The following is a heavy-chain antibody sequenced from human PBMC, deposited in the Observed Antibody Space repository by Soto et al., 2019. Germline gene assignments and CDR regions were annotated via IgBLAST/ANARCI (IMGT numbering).Heavy chain of an antibody. V-gene: IGHV1-8*01. CDR1: GYTFTSHD. CDR3: ASDMSTT. CDR2: MNPNSGHT. J-gene: IGHJ5*02. Sequence: QVQLVQSGAEVKKPGASVKVSCKASGYTFTSHDINWMRQTTGQGLEWMGWMNPNSGHTNYAQQFQGRVTMTRDTSINTAYMELTNLRSEDTAIYYCASDMSTTWGQGTLVTVSS. D-gene: IGHD2-2*01.